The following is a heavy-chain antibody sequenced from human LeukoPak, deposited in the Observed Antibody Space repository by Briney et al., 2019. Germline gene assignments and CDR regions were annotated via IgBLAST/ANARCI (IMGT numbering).Heavy chain of an antibody. CDR2: IKEDGSEK. CDR1: GFIFSSYW. D-gene: IGHD3-10*01. V-gene: IGHV3-7*01. CDR3: ASNLASSFHI. Sequence: GGSLRLSCVASGFIFSSYWMSWVRQTPGKGREWVANIKEDGSEKYYVDSVKGRFTISRDNAKNSLYLQMNSLRVEDTAIYYCASNLASSFHIWGQGKMVIVSS. J-gene: IGHJ3*02.